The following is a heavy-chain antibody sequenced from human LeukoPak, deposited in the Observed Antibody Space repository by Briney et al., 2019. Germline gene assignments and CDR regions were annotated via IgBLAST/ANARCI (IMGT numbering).Heavy chain of an antibody. J-gene: IGHJ5*02. CDR1: GGSFSGYY. D-gene: IGHD3-22*01. CDR2: INHSGST. CDR3: ARDSGYYYDSSGYLNWFDP. Sequence: PSETLSLTCAVYGGSFSGYYWSWIRQPPGKGLEWIGEINHSGSTNYNPSLKSRVTISVDTSKNQFSLKLSSVTAADTAVYYCARDSGYYYDSSGYLNWFDPWGQGTLVTVSS. V-gene: IGHV4-34*01.